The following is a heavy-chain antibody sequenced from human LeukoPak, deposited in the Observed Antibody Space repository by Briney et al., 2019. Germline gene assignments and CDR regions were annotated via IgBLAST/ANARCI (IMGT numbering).Heavy chain of an antibody. J-gene: IGHJ3*02. V-gene: IGHV3-23*01. Sequence: PGGSLRLSCAASGFTFSSCTMTWVRQPPGKGLEWVSSISGGGGDTYYADSEKGRFTISRDNSKNTLCLQMNSLRAEDTAVYYCARDWPSGWQQLPDYDAVDIWGQGTMVTVSS. CDR2: ISGGGGDT. CDR3: ARDWPSGWQQLPDYDAVDI. D-gene: IGHD6-13*01. CDR1: GFTFSSCT.